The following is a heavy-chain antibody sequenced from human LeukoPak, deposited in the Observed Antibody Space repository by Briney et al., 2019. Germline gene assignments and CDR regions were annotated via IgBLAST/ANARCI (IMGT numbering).Heavy chain of an antibody. CDR1: GFNFSNYG. V-gene: IGHV3-23*01. J-gene: IGHJ5*02. CDR2: ISGSGVST. Sequence: GGSLRLSCAASGFNFSNYGMSWVRQAPGKGLEWVSVISGSGVSTYYADSVKGRFTISRDNFKNTLYLQMNRLRSDDTAVYHCARDFRFGELSHLLWFDPWGQGTLVTVSS. CDR3: ARDFRFGELSHLLWFDP. D-gene: IGHD3-10*01.